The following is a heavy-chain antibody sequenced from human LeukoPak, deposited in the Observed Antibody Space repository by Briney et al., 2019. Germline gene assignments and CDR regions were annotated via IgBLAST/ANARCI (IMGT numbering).Heavy chain of an antibody. CDR3: ARPITGTTGAFDI. Sequence: GASVKVSCKASGYTFTGYYMHWVRQAPGQGLEWMGWINPNSGGTNYAQKFQGRVTMTRDTSISTAYMKLSRLKSDDTAVYYCARPITGTTGAFDIWGQGTMVTVSS. V-gene: IGHV1-2*02. D-gene: IGHD1-20*01. CDR2: INPNSGGT. CDR1: GYTFTGYY. J-gene: IGHJ3*02.